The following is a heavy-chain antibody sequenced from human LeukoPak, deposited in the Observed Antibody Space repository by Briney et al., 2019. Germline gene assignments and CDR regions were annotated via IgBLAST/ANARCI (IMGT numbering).Heavy chain of an antibody. CDR1: GGSVSSGSYY. CDR3: AREVFNYDILTGYYRGDFDY. V-gene: IGHV4-61*01. D-gene: IGHD3-9*01. Sequence: SETLSLTCTVSGGSVSSGSYYWSWIRQPPGKGLEWIGYIYYSGNTNYNPSLKSRVTISVDTSKNQFSLKLSSVTAADTAVYYCAREVFNYDILTGYYRGDFDYWGQGTLVTVSS. CDR2: IYYSGNT. J-gene: IGHJ4*02.